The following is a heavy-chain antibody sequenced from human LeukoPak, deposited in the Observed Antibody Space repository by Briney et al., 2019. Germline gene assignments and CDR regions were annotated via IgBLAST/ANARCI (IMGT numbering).Heavy chain of an antibody. D-gene: IGHD1-26*01. CDR2: IRYDGSNK. CDR3: AIPFLKWDQHDAFDI. CDR1: GFTFSSYG. Sequence: GGSLRLSCAASGFTFSSYGMHWVRQAPGKGLEWVAFIRYDGSNKYYADSVKGRFTISRDNSKNTLYLQMNSLRAEDTAVYYCAIPFLKWDQHDAFDIWGQGTMVTVSS. V-gene: IGHV3-30*02. J-gene: IGHJ3*02.